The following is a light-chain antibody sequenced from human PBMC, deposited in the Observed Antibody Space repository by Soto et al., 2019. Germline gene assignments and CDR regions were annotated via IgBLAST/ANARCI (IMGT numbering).Light chain of an antibody. CDR1: SGHNNYA. J-gene: IGLJ3*02. Sequence: QPVLTQSPSASASLGASVKLTCTLSSGHNNYAIAWHQQQPEKGPRYLMKVNSDGSHSKGDGIPDRFSGSSSGAERYLTISSLQSEDEADYYCQTWGTGIVFGEGTKVTVL. CDR2: VNSDGSH. CDR3: QTWGTGIV. V-gene: IGLV4-69*01.